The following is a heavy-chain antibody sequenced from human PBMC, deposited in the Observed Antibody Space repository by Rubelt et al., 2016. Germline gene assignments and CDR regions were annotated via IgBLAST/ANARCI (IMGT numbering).Heavy chain of an antibody. Sequence: QITLKESGPTLVKPTQTLTLTCTFSGFSLNSNGVAVGWIRQPPGKALEWLALIYWDDDKRYSPSLKSRLTITKDTSKNQVVLTMANMDSLDNDTYYCAHRSPTYYYGSGSSWIDPGGPGTLVTVAS. CDR2: IYWDDDK. J-gene: IGHJ5*02. V-gene: IGHV2-5*02. D-gene: IGHD3-10*01. CDR3: AHRSPTYYYGSGSSWIDP. CDR1: GFSLNSNGVA.